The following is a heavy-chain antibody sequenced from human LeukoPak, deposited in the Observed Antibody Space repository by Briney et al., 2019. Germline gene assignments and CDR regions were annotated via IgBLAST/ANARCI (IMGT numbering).Heavy chain of an antibody. CDR3: ARGRFKDIVVVVAATRAFDI. V-gene: IGHV4-34*01. CDR2: INHSGST. D-gene: IGHD2-15*01. Sequence: SETLSLTCAVYGGSFSGYYWSWIRQPPGKGLEWIGEINHSGSTNYNPSLKSRVTISVDTSKNQFSLKLSSVTAADTAVYYCARGRFKDIVVVVAATRAFDIWGQGTMVTVTS. CDR1: GGSFSGYY. J-gene: IGHJ3*02.